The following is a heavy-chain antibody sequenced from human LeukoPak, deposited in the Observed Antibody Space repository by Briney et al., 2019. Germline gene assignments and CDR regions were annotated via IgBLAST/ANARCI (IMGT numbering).Heavy chain of an antibody. CDR3: GRLAYQLLWICDN. CDR2: IHYSGTT. J-gene: IGHJ4*02. CDR1: GGSISSTNYH. V-gene: IGHV4-39*01. D-gene: IGHD2-2*01. Sequence: SETLSLTCTVSGGSISSTNYHWGWIRQPPGKGLEWIGSIHYSGTTYYNPSLKSRVTISGDTTKNQSSLKLSSVPAASPAVYFCGRLAYQLLWICDNWGQGTLVTVSS.